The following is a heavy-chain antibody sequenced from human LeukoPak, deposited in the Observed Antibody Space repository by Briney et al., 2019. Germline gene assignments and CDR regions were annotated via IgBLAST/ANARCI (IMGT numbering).Heavy chain of an antibody. V-gene: IGHV3-23*01. CDR3: ATDSGSYGFLDY. CDR1: GFTFSSYA. Sequence: GGSLRLSCAASGFTFSSYAMSWVRQAPGKGLEWVSAISGSGGSTYYADSVKGRFTISRDNSKNTLYLQMNSLRAEDTAVYYCATDSGSYGFLDYWGQGTLVTVSS. J-gene: IGHJ4*02. D-gene: IGHD1-26*01. CDR2: ISGSGGST.